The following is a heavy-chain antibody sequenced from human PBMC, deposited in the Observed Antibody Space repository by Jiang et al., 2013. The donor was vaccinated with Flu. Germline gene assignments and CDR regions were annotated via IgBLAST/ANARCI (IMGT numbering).Heavy chain of an antibody. J-gene: IGHJ6*02. Sequence: VTISVDTSKNQFSLKLSSVTAADTAVYYCARGYGDYTPYYYYYGMDVWGQGTTVTVSS. D-gene: IGHD4-17*01. CDR3: ARGYGDYTPYYYYYGMDV. V-gene: IGHV4-39*07.